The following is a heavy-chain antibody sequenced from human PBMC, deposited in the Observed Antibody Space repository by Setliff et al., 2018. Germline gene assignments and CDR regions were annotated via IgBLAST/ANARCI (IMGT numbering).Heavy chain of an antibody. Sequence: GGSLRLSCAASGFTFSTYGLNWVRQAPGKGLEWISYLYNDGTTIYYADSVRGRFTISRDNARDSLYLQMNSLRAEDTAVHYCVRDTTSGYFDDWGKGTLVTVSS. CDR3: VRDTTSGYFDD. D-gene: IGHD1-26*01. CDR1: GFTFSTYG. V-gene: IGHV3-48*04. CDR2: LYNDGTTI. J-gene: IGHJ4*02.